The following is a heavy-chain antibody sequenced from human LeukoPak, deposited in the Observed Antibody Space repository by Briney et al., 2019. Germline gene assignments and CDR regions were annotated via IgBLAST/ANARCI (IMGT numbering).Heavy chain of an antibody. V-gene: IGHV3-33*05. Sequence: GGSLRLSCAASGLTFSGYGIHWVRQAPGKGLEWVAFLSYDGTNKFYGDSVRGRFTISGDSSKNTLYLQMNTLSADGTAVYYCARGLYTNGWYYFDYWGQGTLVTVSS. J-gene: IGHJ4*02. CDR2: LSYDGTNK. CDR3: ARGLYTNGWYYFDY. CDR1: GLTFSGYG. D-gene: IGHD6-19*01.